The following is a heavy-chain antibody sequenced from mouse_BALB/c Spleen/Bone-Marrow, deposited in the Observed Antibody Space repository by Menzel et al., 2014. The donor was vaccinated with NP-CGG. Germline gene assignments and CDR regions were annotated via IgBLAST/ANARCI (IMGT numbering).Heavy chain of an antibody. D-gene: IGHD4-1*01. Sequence: VQLQQSGPELVKPGASVKIPCKASGYTFTDYNMDWVKQSHGKSLEWIGDTNPNNGGTIYNQKFKGKATLTVDKSSSTAYMELRSLTSEDTAVYYCATGTWFAYWGQGTLVTVSA. CDR1: GYTFTDYN. CDR2: TNPNNGGT. V-gene: IGHV1-18*01. CDR3: ATGTWFAY. J-gene: IGHJ3*01.